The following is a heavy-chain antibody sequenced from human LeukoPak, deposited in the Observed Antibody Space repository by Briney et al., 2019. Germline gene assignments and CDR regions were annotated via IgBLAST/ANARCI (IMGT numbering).Heavy chain of an antibody. CDR3: GRHYYGSGSYYNFDY. D-gene: IGHD3-10*01. J-gene: IGHJ4*02. CDR1: GGSISSYY. V-gene: IGHV4-59*08. CDR2: IYYSGST. Sequence: PSETLSLTCTVSGGSISSYYWSWIRQPPGKGLEWIGYIYYSGSTNYNPSLTSRVTISVDTSKNQFSLKLSSVTAADTAVYYCGRHYYGSGSYYNFDYWGQGTLVTVSS.